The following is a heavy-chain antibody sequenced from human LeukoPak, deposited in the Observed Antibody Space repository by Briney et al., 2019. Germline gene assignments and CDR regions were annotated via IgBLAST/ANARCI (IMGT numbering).Heavy chain of an antibody. CDR3: ARDKGGNDRWLRLASYYYYYGMDV. Sequence: GGSLRLSCAASGFTFSNYWMSWVRQAPGKGLEWVANIKGDGSETSYVDSVKGRFTIFRDNAKTSLYLQMNSLRAEDAAVYYCARDKGGNDRWLRLASYYYYYGMDVWGQGTTVTVSS. D-gene: IGHD5-24*01. J-gene: IGHJ6*02. V-gene: IGHV3-7*01. CDR1: GFTFSNYW. CDR2: IKGDGSET.